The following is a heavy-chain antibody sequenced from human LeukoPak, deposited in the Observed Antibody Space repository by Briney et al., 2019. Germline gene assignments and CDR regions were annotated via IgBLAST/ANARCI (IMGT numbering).Heavy chain of an antibody. V-gene: IGHV3-33*06. D-gene: IGHD2-8*02. Sequence: GGSLRLSCAASGFTFSSYGMHWVRQAPGKGLEWVAVIWYDGSNKYYAGSVKGRFTISRDNSKNTLYLQMNSLRAEDTAVYYCAKETGGLFDYWGQGTLVTVSS. CDR2: IWYDGSNK. CDR1: GFTFSSYG. CDR3: AKETGGLFDY. J-gene: IGHJ4*02.